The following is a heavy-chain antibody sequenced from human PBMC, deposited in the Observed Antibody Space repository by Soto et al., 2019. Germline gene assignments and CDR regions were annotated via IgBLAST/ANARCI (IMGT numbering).Heavy chain of an antibody. V-gene: IGHV4-34*01. D-gene: IGHD2-15*01. CDR3: ARRSYCSGGSCYSRYYYYYMDV. CDR2: INHSGST. Sequence: SETLSLTCAVYGGSFSGYYWSWIRQPPGKGLEWTGEINHSGSTNYNPSLKSRVAISVDTSKNQFSLKLSSVTAADTAVYYCARRSYCSGGSCYSRYYYYYMDVWGRGTTVTVSS. J-gene: IGHJ6*03. CDR1: GGSFSGYY.